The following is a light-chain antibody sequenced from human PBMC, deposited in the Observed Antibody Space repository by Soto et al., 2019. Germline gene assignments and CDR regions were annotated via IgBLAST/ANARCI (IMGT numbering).Light chain of an antibody. J-gene: IGKJ3*01. Sequence: EIALTQSPATLSLSPGERATLACRASQSVSSYLAWYQQKPGQAPRLLIYDASNRATGIPARFSGSGSGTDFTLTISSLEPEDFAVYYCQQRSNWPGTFGPGTKVDI. CDR3: QQRSNWPGT. CDR1: QSVSSY. CDR2: DAS. V-gene: IGKV3-11*01.